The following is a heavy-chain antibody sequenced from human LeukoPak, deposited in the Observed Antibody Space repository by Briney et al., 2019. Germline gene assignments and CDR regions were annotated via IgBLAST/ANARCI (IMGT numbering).Heavy chain of an antibody. CDR3: ARGRRITMVRGAGDYYYYYYMDV. D-gene: IGHD3-10*01. Sequence: ASVKVSCKASGGTFSSYAISWVRQAPGQGLEWMGGIIPIFGTANYAQKFQGRVTITTDESTSTAYMELSSLRSEDTAVYYCARGRRITMVRGAGDYYYYYYMDVWGKGTTVTVS. V-gene: IGHV1-69*05. CDR2: IIPIFGTA. CDR1: GGTFSSYA. J-gene: IGHJ6*03.